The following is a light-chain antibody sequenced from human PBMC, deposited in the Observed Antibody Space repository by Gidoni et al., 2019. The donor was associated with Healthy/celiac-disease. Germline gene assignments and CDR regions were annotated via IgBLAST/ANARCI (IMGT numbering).Light chain of an antibody. CDR2: DAS. CDR3: QQRSNWQAT. V-gene: IGKV3-11*01. CDR1: QSVSSY. Sequence: EIVLTQSPATLSLSPGERATLSCRASQSVSSYLAWYQQKPGQAPRLLIYDASNRATGIPARFSGSGSGTDFTLTISSLEPEDFAVYYCQQRSNWQATFGPGTNVDIK. J-gene: IGKJ3*01.